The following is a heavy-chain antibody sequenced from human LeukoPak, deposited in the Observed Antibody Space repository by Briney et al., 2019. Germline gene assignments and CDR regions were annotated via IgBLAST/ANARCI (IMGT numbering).Heavy chain of an antibody. J-gene: IGHJ3*02. CDR2: ISYDGSNK. Sequence: PWGSLRLSCSASGFTFIRYGMNWVRQAPGKGLEWVAVISYDGSNKYYADSVKGRFTISRDNSKNTLYLQMNSLRAEDTAVYYCARDKSSGWYGRRFGDAFDIWGQGTMVTVSS. V-gene: IGHV3-30*03. CDR3: ARDKSSGWYGRRFGDAFDI. D-gene: IGHD6-19*01. CDR1: GFTFIRYG.